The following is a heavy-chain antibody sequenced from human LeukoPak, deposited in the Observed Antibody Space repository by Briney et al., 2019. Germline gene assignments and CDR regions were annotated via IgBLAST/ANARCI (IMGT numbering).Heavy chain of an antibody. V-gene: IGHV4-59*01. CDR1: GASIRSYY. CDR3: VGSIRTYYFDY. D-gene: IGHD3-10*01. Sequence: KPSETLSLTCTVSGASIRSYYLSWIRQPPGKGLEWIGYIYYSGSTNYNPSLKSRVTISVDTSKNQFSLKLSSVTAADTAVYYCVGSIRTYYFDYWGQGTLVTVSS. CDR2: IYYSGST. J-gene: IGHJ4*02.